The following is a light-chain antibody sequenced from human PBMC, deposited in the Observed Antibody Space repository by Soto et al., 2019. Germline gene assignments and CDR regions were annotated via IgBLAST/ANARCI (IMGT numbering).Light chain of an antibody. J-gene: IGKJ5*01. CDR2: DAS. CDR1: QSLRGW. Sequence: DIQMTQSPSTLSASVGDRVTITCRASQSLRGWFAWYQQRPGKAPKALIYDASTLASGVPSRFNGSGSGTEFTLTISSLQPDDFATYYCQQYITYSTFGQGHDWRL. CDR3: QQYITYST. V-gene: IGKV1-5*01.